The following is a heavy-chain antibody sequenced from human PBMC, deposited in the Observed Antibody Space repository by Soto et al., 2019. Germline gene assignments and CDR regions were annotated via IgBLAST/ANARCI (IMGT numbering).Heavy chain of an antibody. J-gene: IGHJ4*02. CDR3: GRERYSYGPYYFHY. D-gene: IGHD5-18*01. Sequence: LILSCASSRFPLRYYYLGGIRQCTEKLLETVSSITSSGSTTDYPDFVKGRFTTSRDNDKNSLYLQIHSLSAEDTAVYYCGRERYSYGPYYFHYWGPGTLV. V-gene: IGHV3-11*01. CDR2: ITSSGSTT. CDR1: RFPLRYYY.